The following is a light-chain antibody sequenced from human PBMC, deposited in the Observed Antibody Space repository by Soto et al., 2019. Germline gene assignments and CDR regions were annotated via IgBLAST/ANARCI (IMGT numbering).Light chain of an antibody. CDR2: DAS. V-gene: IGKV3-11*01. J-gene: IGKJ5*01. CDR3: QQRSNWPIT. CDR1: QSVSSY. Sequence: EIVLTQSPATLSFSPGERATLSCRSSQSVSSYLAWYQQKPCQAPRLLIYDASNRATGIPARFSGSGSGTDFTLTISSLEPEDFAVYYCQQRSNWPITFGQGTRLETK.